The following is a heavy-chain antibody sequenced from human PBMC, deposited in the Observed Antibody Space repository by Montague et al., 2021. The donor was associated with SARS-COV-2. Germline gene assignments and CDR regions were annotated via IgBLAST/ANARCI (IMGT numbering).Heavy chain of an antibody. CDR2: IYFSGTT. J-gene: IGHJ3*02. V-gene: IGHV4-39*01. D-gene: IGHD5-12*01. CDR3: ARRGRKLLPVATTIGGFDI. CDR1: GDSIRTSTLYY. Sequence: SETLSLTCTVSGDSIRTSTLYYWGWIRQPPGKGLEWIGNIYFSGTTEYSPSLKSRALLSVDTSENQFSLNLKSVTAADTAVYYCARRGRKLLPVATTIGGFDIWGQGTMVTVSS.